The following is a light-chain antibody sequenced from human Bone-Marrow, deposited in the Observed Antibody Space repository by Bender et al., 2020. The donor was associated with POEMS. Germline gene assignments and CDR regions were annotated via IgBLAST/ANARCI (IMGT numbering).Light chain of an antibody. CDR2: RGT. CDR3: QSTESSGARGV. Sequence: SYELTQPPSVSVSPGQTARITCGGDVLAKQYVYWYQQKPGQAPVLVIYRGTERPSGIAERFCGSGSGSTVTLTISGVQAEDVDDGYCQSTESSGARGVFGGGTNLAVL. CDR1: VLAKQY. J-gene: IGLJ3*02. V-gene: IGLV3-25*03.